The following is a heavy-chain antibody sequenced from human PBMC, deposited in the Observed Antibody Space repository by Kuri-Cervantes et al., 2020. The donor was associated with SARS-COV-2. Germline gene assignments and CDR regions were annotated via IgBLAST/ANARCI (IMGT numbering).Heavy chain of an antibody. Sequence: GESLKISCAASGFTFSSYAMSWVRQAPGKGLEWVSAISGSGGSTYYADSVKGRFTISRDNSKNTLYLQMNSLRAEDTAVYYCARDFDWLSTQDGYMDVWGKGTTVTVSS. CDR1: GFTFSSYA. V-gene: IGHV3-23*01. J-gene: IGHJ6*03. CDR2: ISGSGGST. CDR3: ARDFDWLSTQDGYMDV. D-gene: IGHD3-9*01.